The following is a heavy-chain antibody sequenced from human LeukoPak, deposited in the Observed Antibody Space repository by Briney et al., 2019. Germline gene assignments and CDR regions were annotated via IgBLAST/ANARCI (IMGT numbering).Heavy chain of an antibody. CDR3: TTDRILYCSSTSCYRGLDY. Sequence: GGSLRLSCAASGFTFSNAWMSWVRQAPGKGLELVGRIKSKTDGGTTDYAAPVKGRFTISRDDSKNTLYLQMNSLKTEDTAVYYCTTDRILYCSSTSCYRGLDYWGQGTLVTVSS. CDR1: GFTFSNAW. J-gene: IGHJ4*02. V-gene: IGHV3-15*01. CDR2: IKSKTDGGTT. D-gene: IGHD2-2*02.